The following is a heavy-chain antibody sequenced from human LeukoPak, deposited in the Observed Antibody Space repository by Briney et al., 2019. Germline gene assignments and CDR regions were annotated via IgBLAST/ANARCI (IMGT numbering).Heavy chain of an antibody. CDR2: ISYDGSNK. CDR1: GFTFSSYA. V-gene: IGHV3-30-3*01. Sequence: GGSLRLSCAASGFTFSSYAMHWVRQAPGKGLEWVAVISYDGSNKYYADSVKGRFTISRDNSKNTLYLQMNSLRAEDTAVYYCARDPIPFGGVIVIGDYFDYWGQGTLVTVSS. CDR3: ARDPIPFGGVIVIGDYFDY. J-gene: IGHJ4*02. D-gene: IGHD3-16*02.